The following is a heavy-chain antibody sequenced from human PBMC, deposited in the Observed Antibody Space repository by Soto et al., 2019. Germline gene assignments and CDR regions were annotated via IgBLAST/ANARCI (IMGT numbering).Heavy chain of an antibody. Sequence: GWSLRLSCASSVFTFTRYSMKWVRQAPGKGLEWVSSISSTTNYIYYGDSMKGRFTISRDNAKNSLYLEMSSLRAEDTAVYYCARESEDLTSNFDYWGQGTLVTV. J-gene: IGHJ4*02. CDR3: ARESEDLTSNFDY. V-gene: IGHV3-21*06. CDR1: VFTFTRYS. CDR2: ISSTTNYI.